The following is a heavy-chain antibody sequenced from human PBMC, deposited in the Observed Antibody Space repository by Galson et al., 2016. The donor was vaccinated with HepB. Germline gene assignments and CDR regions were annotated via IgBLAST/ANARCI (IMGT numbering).Heavy chain of an antibody. CDR1: GYTFTSYG. J-gene: IGHJ1*01. D-gene: IGHD6-19*01. CDR2: ISTYNGNT. V-gene: IGHV1-18*01. Sequence: SVKVSCKASGYTFTSYGISWVRQAPGQGLEWVGWISTYNGNTNYAQKLQGRVTMITDTSTSTAYMYLRSLRSDDTAVYYCARDLGPGYSSGWYLQHWVQGTLVTVSS. CDR3: ARDLGPGYSSGWYLQH.